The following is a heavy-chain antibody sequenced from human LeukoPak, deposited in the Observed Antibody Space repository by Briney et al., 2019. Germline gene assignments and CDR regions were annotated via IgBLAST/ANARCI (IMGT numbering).Heavy chain of an antibody. V-gene: IGHV4-59*01. J-gene: IGHJ5*02. Sequence: PSETLSLTCTVSGGSISSYYWSWIRQPPGKGLEGIGYIYYSGSTNYNPSLKSRVTISVDTSKNQFSLKLSSVTAADTAVYYCARAGYYGSRFDPWGQGTLVTVSS. CDR1: GGSISSYY. CDR3: ARAGYYGSRFDP. CDR2: IYYSGST. D-gene: IGHD3-10*01.